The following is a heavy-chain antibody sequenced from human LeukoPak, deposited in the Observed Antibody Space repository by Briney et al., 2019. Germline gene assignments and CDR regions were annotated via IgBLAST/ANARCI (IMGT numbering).Heavy chain of an antibody. J-gene: IGHJ6*03. CDR2: ISSSSSYI. CDR3: ARGVRIRGATTHYYYYMDV. Sequence: GGSLRLSCAASGFTFSSYSMNWVRQAPGKGLEWVSSISSSSSYIYYADSVKGRFTISRDNAKNSLYLQMNSLRAEDTAVYYCARGVRIRGATTHYYYYMDVWGKGTTVTVSS. CDR1: GFTFSSYS. V-gene: IGHV3-21*04. D-gene: IGHD1-26*01.